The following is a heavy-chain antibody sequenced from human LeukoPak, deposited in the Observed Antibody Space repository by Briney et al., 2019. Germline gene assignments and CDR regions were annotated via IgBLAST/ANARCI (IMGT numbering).Heavy chain of an antibody. CDR2: INHSGSA. CDR3: ARGTMVRGVIILV. CDR1: GGSFSGYY. J-gene: IGHJ4*02. Sequence: SETLSLTCAVYGGSFSGYYWSWIRQPPGKGLEWIGEINHSGSANYNPSLKSRVAISVDTAKNQFSLKLRSVAAADTAVYYCARGTMVRGVIILVWGQGTLVTVSS. V-gene: IGHV4-34*01. D-gene: IGHD3-10*01.